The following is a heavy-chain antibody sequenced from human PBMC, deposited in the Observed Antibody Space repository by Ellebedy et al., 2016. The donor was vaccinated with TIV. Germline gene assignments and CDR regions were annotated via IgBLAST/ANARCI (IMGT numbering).Heavy chain of an antibody. Sequence: ASVKVSCKASGYSFNYYGISWVRQAPGQGLEWMGWIDPTPISGGTNYAQKFQGRVTMTRDTSISTAYMELRSLRSDDTAVYYCARDRRHVLTGDGMGDYWGQGTLVTVSS. V-gene: IGHV1-2*02. CDR1: GYSFNYYG. CDR2: IDPTPISGGT. D-gene: IGHD3-9*01. CDR3: ARDRRHVLTGDGMGDY. J-gene: IGHJ4*02.